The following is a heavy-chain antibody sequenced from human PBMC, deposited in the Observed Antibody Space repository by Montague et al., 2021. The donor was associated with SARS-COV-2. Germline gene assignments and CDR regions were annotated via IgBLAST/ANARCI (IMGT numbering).Heavy chain of an antibody. J-gene: IGHJ4*02. D-gene: IGHD3-22*01. CDR1: GASRSTKNYY. V-gene: IGHV4-39*01. Sequence: SETLSLTCTFSGASRSTKNYYWGWIRQPPGKGLEWIGSISYSATSYSNPSPKSRVTMSVDTSRNQLSLNLSSVTVADTAVYYCAGNMYFYDSRGYQNIDYWGQGILVAVSS. CDR2: ISYSATS. CDR3: AGNMYFYDSRGYQNIDY.